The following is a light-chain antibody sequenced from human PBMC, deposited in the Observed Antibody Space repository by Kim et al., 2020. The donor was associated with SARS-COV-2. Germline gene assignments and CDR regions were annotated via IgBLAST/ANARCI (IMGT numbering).Light chain of an antibody. CDR3: QKYYSDPS. V-gene: IGKV1-27*01. Sequence: SEDVGDRVTITCRASQDISNYLAWYQQKPGKGPKLLIYAASTLQSGVPSRFGGTGSGTDFTLTISSLQPEDVATYYCQKYYSDPSFGQGTKVDIK. CDR1: QDISNY. CDR2: AAS. J-gene: IGKJ1*01.